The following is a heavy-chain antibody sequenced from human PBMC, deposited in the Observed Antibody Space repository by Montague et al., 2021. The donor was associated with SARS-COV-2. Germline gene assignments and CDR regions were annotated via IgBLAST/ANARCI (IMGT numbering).Heavy chain of an antibody. Sequence: SETLSLTCTSSGDPISSSRYHWGWIRSPPGKGLEWIGSVYYSGRPYYNPSLKSRVTIYVDTSKNQLSLKLSSVTAADTAVYYCTRHVHMTWPEPSPGFDYWGQGALVTVSS. CDR1: GDPISSSRYH. D-gene: IGHD1-1*01. CDR2: VYYSGRP. V-gene: IGHV4-39*01. J-gene: IGHJ4*02. CDR3: TRHVHMTWPEPSPGFDY.